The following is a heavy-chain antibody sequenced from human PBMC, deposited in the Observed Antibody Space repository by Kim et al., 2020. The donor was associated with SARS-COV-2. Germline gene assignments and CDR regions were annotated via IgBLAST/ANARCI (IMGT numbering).Heavy chain of an antibody. CDR2: INAGNGNT. J-gene: IGHJ1*01. CDR1: GYTFTSYA. CDR3: ARTPWDRYYYDSSGYSGGEYFQH. D-gene: IGHD3-22*01. V-gene: IGHV1-3*01. Sequence: ASVKVSCKASGYTFTSYAMHWVRQAPGQRLEWMGWINAGNGNTKYSQKFQGRVTITRDTSASTAYMELSSLRSEDTAVYYCARTPWDRYYYDSSGYSGGEYFQHWGQGTLVTVSS.